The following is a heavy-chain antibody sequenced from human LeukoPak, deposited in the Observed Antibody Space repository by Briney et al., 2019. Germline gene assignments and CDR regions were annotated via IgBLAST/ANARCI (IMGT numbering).Heavy chain of an antibody. J-gene: IGHJ4*02. CDR2: IYPGDSDT. D-gene: IGHD3-16*02. V-gene: IGHV5-51*01. CDR3: ARVVTFGGVIVYFDY. Sequence: GESLKISCKGSGYRFTSYWIGWVRQMPGKGLEWMGIIYPGDSDTRYSPSFQGQVTISADKSISTAYLQWSSLKASGTAMYYCARVVTFGGVIVYFDYWGQGTLVTVSS. CDR1: GYRFTSYW.